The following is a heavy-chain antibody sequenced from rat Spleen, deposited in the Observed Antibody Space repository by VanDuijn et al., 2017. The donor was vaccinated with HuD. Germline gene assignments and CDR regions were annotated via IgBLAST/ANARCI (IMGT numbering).Heavy chain of an antibody. CDR3: ARRHYGYTDYFDY. Sequence: EVQLVESGGGLVQPGRSLKLSCAASGFTFSNYGMAWVRQAPTKGLEWVATISYDGSDTYYRDSVKGRFTISRDNAKNTLFLQMDSLRSEDTATYYCARRHYGYTDYFDYWGQGVMITVSS. CDR1: GFTFSNYG. D-gene: IGHD1-6*01. CDR2: ISYDGSDT. J-gene: IGHJ2*01. V-gene: IGHV5-29*01.